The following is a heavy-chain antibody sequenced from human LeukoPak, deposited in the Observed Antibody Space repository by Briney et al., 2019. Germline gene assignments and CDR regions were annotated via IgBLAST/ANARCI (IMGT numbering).Heavy chain of an antibody. CDR1: GFTLSTYT. CDR3: AREYSSSSGRAFDV. CDR2: ISSSSSTI. V-gene: IGHV3-48*02. Sequence: QSGGSLRLSCAASGFTLSTYTMNWVLQAPGKGLEWFSYISSSSSTIYYADSVKGRFTISRDNAKNSLYLQMNSLRDEDTAVYYCAREYSSSSGRAFDVWGQGTMVTVSS. J-gene: IGHJ3*01. D-gene: IGHD6-6*01.